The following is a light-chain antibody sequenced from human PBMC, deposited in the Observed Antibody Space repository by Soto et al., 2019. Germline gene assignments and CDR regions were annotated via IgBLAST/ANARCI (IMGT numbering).Light chain of an antibody. CDR1: QSISDW. Sequence: DIQMTQSPSTLSASVGDRVTITCRASQSISDWLAWYQQKPGKTPKVLIYKASNLESGVPSRFSGSGSGTEFTLTISSLQPDDFATYSCQQYNSSPWTFGQGTKVEIK. V-gene: IGKV1-5*03. CDR3: QQYNSSPWT. J-gene: IGKJ1*01. CDR2: KAS.